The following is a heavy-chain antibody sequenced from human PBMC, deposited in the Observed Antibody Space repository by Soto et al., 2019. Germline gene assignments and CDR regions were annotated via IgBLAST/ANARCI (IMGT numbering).Heavy chain of an antibody. CDR3: ATYSGKYQGTIDY. J-gene: IGHJ4*02. Sequence: QVQLVESGGGVVQPGRSLRLSCAASGFTFSHYCIHWVRQAPGKGLEWLAVISYDGSNKHYADSVKGRFTVSRDNSKNALYLKMSRLIAEDTAVYFCATYSGKYQGTIDYWGQGTRVHVSS. V-gene: IGHV3-30*03. CDR2: ISYDGSNK. D-gene: IGHD1-26*01. CDR1: GFTFSHYC.